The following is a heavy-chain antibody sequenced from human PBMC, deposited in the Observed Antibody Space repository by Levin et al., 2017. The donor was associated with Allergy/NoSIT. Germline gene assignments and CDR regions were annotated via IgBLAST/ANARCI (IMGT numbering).Heavy chain of an antibody. CDR3: AVVPVAGLYYYGMDV. J-gene: IGHJ6*02. CDR2: INPNSGGT. D-gene: IGHD2-2*01. V-gene: IGHV1-2*02. CDR1: GYTFTGYY. Sequence: ASVKVSCKASGYTFTGYYMHWVRQAPGQGLEWMGWINPNSGGTNYAQKFQGRVTMTRDTSISTAYMELSRLRSDDTAVYYCAVVPVAGLYYYGMDVWGQGTTVTVSS.